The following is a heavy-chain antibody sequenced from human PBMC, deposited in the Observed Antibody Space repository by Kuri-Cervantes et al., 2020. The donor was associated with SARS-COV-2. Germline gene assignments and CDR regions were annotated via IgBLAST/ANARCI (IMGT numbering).Heavy chain of an antibody. Sequence: SETLSLTCTVSFGSVSSGHYYWNWIRQPAGKGLEWIGYIHTSGSTKYNPSLKSRVTISVDTSKNQLSLKLTSVTASDTAVYYCARVTNWGYYYDYWGQGTLVTVSS. J-gene: IGHJ4*02. CDR2: IHTSGST. CDR3: ARVTNWGYYYDY. CDR1: FGSVSSGHYY. V-gene: IGHV4-61*09. D-gene: IGHD7-27*01.